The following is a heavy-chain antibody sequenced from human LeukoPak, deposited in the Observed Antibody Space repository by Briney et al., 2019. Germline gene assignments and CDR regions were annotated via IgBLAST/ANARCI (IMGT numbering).Heavy chain of an antibody. CDR2: FYVDGAT. V-gene: IGHV3-53*01. J-gene: IGHJ4*02. CDR3: AKDSGGNGDY. Sequence: PGGSLRLSCAASGVTISNNYMTWVRQAPGKGLEWVSVFYVDGATHYADSVKGRFSISRDTSKNTVYLQMNSLRAEDTAVYYCAKDSGGNGDYWGQGTLVTVSS. D-gene: IGHD4-23*01. CDR1: GVTISNNY.